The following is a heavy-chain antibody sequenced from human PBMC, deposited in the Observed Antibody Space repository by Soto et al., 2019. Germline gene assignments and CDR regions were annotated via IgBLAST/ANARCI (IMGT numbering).Heavy chain of an antibody. D-gene: IGHD1-7*01. Sequence: ASETLSLTCTVSGGSISSYYLSWIRQPAGKGLEWIGRIYTSGSTNYNPSLKGRVTMSVDTSKNQFSLKLSSVTAADTAVYYCARVGKLELQGGAFDIWGQGTMVTISS. V-gene: IGHV4-4*07. CDR1: GGSISSYY. CDR3: ARVGKLELQGGAFDI. CDR2: IYTSGST. J-gene: IGHJ3*02.